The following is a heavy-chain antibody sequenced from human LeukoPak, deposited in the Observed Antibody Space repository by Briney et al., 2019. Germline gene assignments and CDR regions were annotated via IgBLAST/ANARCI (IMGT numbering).Heavy chain of an antibody. J-gene: IGHJ4*02. CDR2: IYYSGST. D-gene: IGHD6-19*01. CDR1: GGSISSYY. CDR3: ARHKWLVPFDY. V-gene: IGHV4-59*08. Sequence: SETLSLTCTVSGGSISSYYWSWIRQPPGKGLEWIGHIYYSGSTNYNPSLKSRVTISVDTSKNQFSLKLSSVTAADTAVYYCARHKWLVPFDYWGQGTLVTVSS.